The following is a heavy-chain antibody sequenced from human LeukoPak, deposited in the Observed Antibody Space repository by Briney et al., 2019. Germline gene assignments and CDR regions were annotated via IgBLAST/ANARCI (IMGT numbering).Heavy chain of an antibody. V-gene: IGHV4-59*01. CDR3: AIMGSIAAAGRYYFDY. D-gene: IGHD6-13*01. CDR1: GGSISSYY. Sequence: PSETLSLTCTVSGGSISSYYWSWIRQPPGKGLEWIGYIYYSGSTNYNPSLKSRVTISVDTSKNQFSLKLSSVTAADTAVYYCAIMGSIAAAGRYYFDYWGQGTLVTVSS. CDR2: IYYSGST. J-gene: IGHJ4*02.